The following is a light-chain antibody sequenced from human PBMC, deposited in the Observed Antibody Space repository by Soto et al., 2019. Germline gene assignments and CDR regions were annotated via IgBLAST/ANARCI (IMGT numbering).Light chain of an antibody. Sequence: EIVMTQSPVTLSVSPGETATLSCRASQSISTNLAWYQQRPGQTPRLLIYGASTRATGIPVRFSGSGSGTDFTLTISSLQSEDFAVYYCQEYHTWPIFGGGTKVEIK. CDR2: GAS. CDR1: QSISTN. J-gene: IGKJ4*01. CDR3: QEYHTWPI. V-gene: IGKV3-15*01.